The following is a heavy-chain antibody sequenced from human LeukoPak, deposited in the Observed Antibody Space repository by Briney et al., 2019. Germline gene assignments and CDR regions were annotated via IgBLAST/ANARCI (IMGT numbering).Heavy chain of an antibody. CDR2: ISSSSSYI. V-gene: IGHV3-21*01. D-gene: IGHD4-11*01. CDR1: GFTFSSHS. J-gene: IGHJ4*02. CDR3: ARDYYSNSIFDY. Sequence: GGSLRLSCAASGFTFSSHSMNWVRQAPGKGLEWVSSISSSSSYIYYADSVKGRLTISRDNSKSTVYLELNTLRAEDTAVYYCARDYYSNSIFDYWGQGTLVTVSS.